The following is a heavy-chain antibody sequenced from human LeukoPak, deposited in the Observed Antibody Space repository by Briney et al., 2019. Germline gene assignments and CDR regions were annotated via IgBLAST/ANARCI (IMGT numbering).Heavy chain of an antibody. CDR1: GFTFSSYG. CDR3: ARDDCSGTSCAKHSNWFDP. Sequence: PGGSLRLSCAASGFTFSSYGLHWVRQAPGKGLEWVAFIRYDGSNKYYADSVKGRFTISRDNSKNTLYLQMNSLRAEDTAVYYCARDDCSGTSCAKHSNWFDPWGQGTLVTVSS. J-gene: IGHJ5*02. CDR2: IRYDGSNK. D-gene: IGHD2-2*01. V-gene: IGHV3-30*02.